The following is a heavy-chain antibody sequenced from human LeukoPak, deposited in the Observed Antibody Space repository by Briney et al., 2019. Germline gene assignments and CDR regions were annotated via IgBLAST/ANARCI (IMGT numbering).Heavy chain of an antibody. Sequence: TSETLSLTCTVSGGSISSYYWSWIRQPPGKGLEWIGYIYYSGSTNYNPSLKSRVTISVDTSKNQFSLKLSSVTAADTAVYYCARQSCSGGSCYPRPYWYFDLWGRGTLVTVSS. D-gene: IGHD2-15*01. J-gene: IGHJ2*01. V-gene: IGHV4-59*08. CDR2: IYYSGST. CDR3: ARQSCSGGSCYPRPYWYFDL. CDR1: GGSISSYY.